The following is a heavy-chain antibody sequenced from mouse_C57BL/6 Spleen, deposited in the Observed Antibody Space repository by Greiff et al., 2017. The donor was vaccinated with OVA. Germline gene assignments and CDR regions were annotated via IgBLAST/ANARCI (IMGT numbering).Heavy chain of an antibody. CDR1: GYTFTDYY. D-gene: IGHD3-3*01. CDR2: IYPGSGNT. Sequence: QVQLQQSGAELVRPGASVKLSCKTSGYTFTDYYINWVKQRPGQGLEWIARIYPGSGNTYYNEKFKGKATLTAEKSSSTAYMQLSSLTSEDSAVYFCARRDHEGAWFAYWGQGTLVTVSA. J-gene: IGHJ3*01. CDR3: ARRDHEGAWFAY. V-gene: IGHV1-76*01.